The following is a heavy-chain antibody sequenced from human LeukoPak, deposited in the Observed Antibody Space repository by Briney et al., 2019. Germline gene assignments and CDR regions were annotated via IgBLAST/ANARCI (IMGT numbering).Heavy chain of an antibody. CDR3: ARGGVAGTPGY. CDR2: INHSGST. Sequence: PSETLSLTCAVYDGSFSGYYWSWIRQPPGKGLEWIGEINHSGSTNYNPSLKSRVTISVDTSKNQFSLKLSSVTAADTAVYYCARGGVAGTPGYWGQGTLVTVSS. CDR1: DGSFSGYY. J-gene: IGHJ4*02. D-gene: IGHD6-19*01. V-gene: IGHV4-34*01.